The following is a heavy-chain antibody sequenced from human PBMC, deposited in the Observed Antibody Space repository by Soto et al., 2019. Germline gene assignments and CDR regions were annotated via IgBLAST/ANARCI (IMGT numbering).Heavy chain of an antibody. Sequence: SETLSLTCVVSGDSISRSSHFWGWIRQPPGKGLEWIGSIYHTGTAYYNPSLESLVSMSVDTSNNQFSLKLTSVTAADSGVYYCARRLPSSPYFDYWGQGALVTVS. CDR3: ARRLPSSPYFDY. J-gene: IGHJ4*02. CDR2: IYHTGTA. V-gene: IGHV4-39*01. CDR1: GDSISRSSHF.